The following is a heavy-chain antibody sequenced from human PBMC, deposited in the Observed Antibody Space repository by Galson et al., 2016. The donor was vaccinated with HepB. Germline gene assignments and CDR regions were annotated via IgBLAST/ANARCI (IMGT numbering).Heavy chain of an antibody. CDR3: ARDRWVAAPLSGGSYYYGMDV. CDR2: IKQDGSAK. J-gene: IGHJ6*02. CDR1: GFAFGSHW. D-gene: IGHD2-15*01. V-gene: IGHV3-7*01. Sequence: SLRLSCAASGFAFGSHWMHWVRQVPGKGLEWVANIKQDGSAKFYVDSVRGRFTISRDNAKDSLYLQMNSLRVEDTAVYYCARDRWVAAPLSGGSYYYGMDVWGQGTTVTVSS.